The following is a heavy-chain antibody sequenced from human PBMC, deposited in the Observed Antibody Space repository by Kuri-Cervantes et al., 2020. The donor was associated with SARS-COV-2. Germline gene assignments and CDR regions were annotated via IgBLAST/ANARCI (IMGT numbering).Heavy chain of an antibody. CDR3: ARHRGADWFGEFTEV. CDR1: GFTFSSYS. D-gene: IGHD3-10*01. V-gene: IGHV3-48*01. Sequence: GGSLRLSCAASGFTFSSYSMNWVRQAPGKGLEWVSYISSSSSTIYYADSVKGRFTISRDNAKNSLYLQMNSLRAEDTAVYYCARHRGADWFGEFTEVWGQGTTVTVSS. CDR2: ISSSSSTI. J-gene: IGHJ6*02.